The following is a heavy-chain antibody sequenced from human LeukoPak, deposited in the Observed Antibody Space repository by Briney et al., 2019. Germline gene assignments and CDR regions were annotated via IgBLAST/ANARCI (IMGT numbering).Heavy chain of an antibody. J-gene: IGHJ4*02. V-gene: IGHV3-53*01. CDR1: GFTVSSSY. CDR3: ARGVVVTATTAHYFDY. Sequence: PGGSLRLSCAASGFTVSSSYMSWVRQAPGKGLEWVSVIYSGGSTFYADSVKGRFTISRDNSKNTLYLQMNSLRAEDTAVYYCARGVVVTATTAHYFDYWGQGILVTVSS. D-gene: IGHD2-21*02. CDR2: IYSGGST.